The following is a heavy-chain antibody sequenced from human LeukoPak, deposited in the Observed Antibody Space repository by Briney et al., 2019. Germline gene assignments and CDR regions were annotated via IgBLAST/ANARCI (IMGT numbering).Heavy chain of an antibody. CDR1: GFTFINYW. Sequence: PGGSLRLSCAASGFTFINYWMSWVRQAPGKGLEWVANIKQDGSEKYYVDSVKDRFTISRDNAKNSLYLQMNSLRAEDTAVYYCASLPDILTGNDAFDIWAKGQWSPSLQ. D-gene: IGHD3-9*01. CDR3: ASLPDILTGNDAFDI. J-gene: IGHJ3*02. CDR2: IKQDGSEK. V-gene: IGHV3-7*01.